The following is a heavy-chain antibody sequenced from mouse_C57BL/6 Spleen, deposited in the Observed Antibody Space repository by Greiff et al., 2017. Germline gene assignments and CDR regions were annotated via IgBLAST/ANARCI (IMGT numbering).Heavy chain of an antibody. CDR1: GFTFSSYG. CDR2: ISSGGSYT. CDR3: ARHDYGSSYRYFDY. Sequence: VMLVESGGDLVKPGGSLKLSCAASGFTFSSYGMSWVRQTPDKRLEWVATISSGGSYTYYPDSVKGRFTISRDNAKNTLYLQMSSLKSEDTAMYYCARHDYGSSYRYFDYWGQGTTLTVSS. V-gene: IGHV5-6*02. J-gene: IGHJ2*01. D-gene: IGHD1-1*01.